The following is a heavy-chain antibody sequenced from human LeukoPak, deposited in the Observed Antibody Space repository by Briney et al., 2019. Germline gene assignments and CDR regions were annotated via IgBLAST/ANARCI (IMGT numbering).Heavy chain of an antibody. D-gene: IGHD5-18*01. Sequence: SETLSLTCTVSGGSISSYYWSWIRQPPGKGLEWIGYIYYTGSTNYNPSLKSRVTISVDASKSQLSLELSSVTVADTAVYYCARDQVTLIEYFQHWGQGTLVTVSS. CDR2: IYYTGST. J-gene: IGHJ1*01. V-gene: IGHV4-59*01. CDR1: GGSISSYY. CDR3: ARDQVTLIEYFQH.